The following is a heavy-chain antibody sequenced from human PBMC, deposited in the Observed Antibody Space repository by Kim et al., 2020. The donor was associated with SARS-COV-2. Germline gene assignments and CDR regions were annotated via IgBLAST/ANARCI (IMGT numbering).Heavy chain of an antibody. CDR3: AKDLGITMVRGVSYGMDV. D-gene: IGHD3-10*01. CDR2: ISYDGSNK. Sequence: GGSLRLSCAASGFTFSSYGMHWVRQAPGKGLEWVAVISYDGSNKYYADSVKGRFTISRDNSKNTLYLQMNSLRAEETAVYYCAKDLGITMVRGVSYGMDVWGQGTTVTVSS. J-gene: IGHJ6*02. V-gene: IGHV3-30*18. CDR1: GFTFSSYG.